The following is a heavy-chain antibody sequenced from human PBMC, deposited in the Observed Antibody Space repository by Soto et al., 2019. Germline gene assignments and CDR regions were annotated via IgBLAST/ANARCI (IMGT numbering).Heavy chain of an antibody. CDR1: GDSVSSNSAA. D-gene: IGHD2-21*02. CDR2: TYYRSKWYN. CDR3: ARSLLAYCGGDCYSDFDY. V-gene: IGHV6-1*01. Sequence: SQTLSLTCAISGDSVSSNSAAWNWIRQSPSRGLEWLGRTYYRSKWYNDYAVSVKSRITINPDTSKNQFSLQLNSVTPEDTAVYYCARSLLAYCGGDCYSDFDYWGQGTLVTVS. J-gene: IGHJ4*02.